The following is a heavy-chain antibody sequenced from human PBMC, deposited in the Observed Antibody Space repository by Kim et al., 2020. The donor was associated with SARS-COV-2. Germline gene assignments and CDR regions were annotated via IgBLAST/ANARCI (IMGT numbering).Heavy chain of an antibody. J-gene: IGHJ4*02. CDR1: GYTFTSYA. D-gene: IGHD2-2*02. V-gene: IGHV1-3*01. Sequence: ASVKVSCKASGYTFTSYAIHWVRQAPGQRFEWMGWINVGNGKAKYSQKFQDRVTITRDTSASTAYMELITLRSEDTAMYLCARGYTGTAILGSLVDYWGQGTLVTVSS. CDR3: ARGYTGTAILGSLVDY. CDR2: INVGNGKA.